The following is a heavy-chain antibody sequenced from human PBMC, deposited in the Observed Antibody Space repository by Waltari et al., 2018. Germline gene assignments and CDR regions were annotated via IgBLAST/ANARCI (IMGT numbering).Heavy chain of an antibody. CDR3: ASRYCSIAACYAASYLAFDI. CDR1: GFPYSSYW. D-gene: IGHD2-2*01. J-gene: IGHJ3*02. Sequence: EVQLVESGGGLVQPGGSLRLSCEASGFPYSSYWMNWVRQAPGKGLWVVAKRNQDGRERYYVGSVKGRCTISRDNAKNSLYLHMTSLRAEDTAVYYCASRYCSIAACYAASYLAFDIWGQGTMVAVSS. V-gene: IGHV3-7*02. CDR2: RNQDGRER.